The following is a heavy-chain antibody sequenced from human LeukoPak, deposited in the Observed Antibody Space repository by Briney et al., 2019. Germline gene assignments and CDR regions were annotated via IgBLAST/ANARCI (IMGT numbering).Heavy chain of an antibody. CDR1: GGTFSSYA. J-gene: IGHJ4*02. CDR2: IIPIFGTA. V-gene: IGHV1-69*05. CDR3: ARGPHERSGYPDD. Sequence: SVKVSCKASGGTFSSYAISWVRQAPGQGLEWMGGIIPIFGTANYAQKFQGRVTLTTDTSTSTAYMELRSLRSDDTAVYYCARGPHERSGYPDDWGQGTLVTVSS. D-gene: IGHD3-22*01.